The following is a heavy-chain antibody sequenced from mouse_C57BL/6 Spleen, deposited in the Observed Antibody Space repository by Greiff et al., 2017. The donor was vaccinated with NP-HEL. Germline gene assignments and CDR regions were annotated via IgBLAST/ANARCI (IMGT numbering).Heavy chain of an antibody. D-gene: IGHD1-1*01. CDR2: ISSGSSTI. CDR1: GFTFSDYG. V-gene: IGHV5-17*01. Sequence: EVKLMESGGGLVKPGGSLKLSCAASGFTFSDYGMHWVRQAPEKGLEWVAYISSGSSTIYYADTVKGRFTISRDNAKNTLFLQMTSLRSEDTAMYYCARGDYYGSSPLVWGTGTTVTVSS. CDR3: ARGDYYGSSPLV. J-gene: IGHJ1*03.